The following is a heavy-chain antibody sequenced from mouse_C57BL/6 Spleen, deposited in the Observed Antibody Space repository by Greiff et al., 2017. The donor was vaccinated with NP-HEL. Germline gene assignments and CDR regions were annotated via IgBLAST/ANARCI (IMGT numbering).Heavy chain of an antibody. D-gene: IGHD1-1*01. V-gene: IGHV1-50*01. CDR2: IDPSDSYT. Sequence: VQLQQPGAELVKPGASVKLSCKASGYTFTSYWMQWVKQRPGQGLEWIGEIDPSDSYTNYNQKFKGKATLTVDTSSSTAYMQLSSLTSEDSAVYYCARVSYYGSSHWYFDVWGTGTTVTVSS. CDR1: GYTFTSYW. CDR3: ARVSYYGSSHWYFDV. J-gene: IGHJ1*03.